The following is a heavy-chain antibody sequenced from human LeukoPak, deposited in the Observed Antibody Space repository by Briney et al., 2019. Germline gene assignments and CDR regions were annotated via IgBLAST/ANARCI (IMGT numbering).Heavy chain of an antibody. CDR3: ATGVSGYNSALDY. J-gene: IGHJ4*02. D-gene: IGHD6-19*01. CDR2: ISSGSSYI. CDR1: GFTFSNYY. V-gene: IGHV3-21*01. Sequence: GGSLRLSCAASGFTFSNYYMNWVRQAPGKGLEWVSSISSGSSYIYYADSEKGRFTISRDNAKNSLYLQMNSLRAEDTAVYYCATGVSGYNSALDYWGQGTLVTVSS.